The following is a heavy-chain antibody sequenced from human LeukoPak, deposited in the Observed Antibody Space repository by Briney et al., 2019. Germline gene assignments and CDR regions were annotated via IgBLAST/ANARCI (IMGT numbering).Heavy chain of an antibody. D-gene: IGHD3-22*01. CDR1: GGSISSYY. CDR2: IYYSGST. Sequence: PSEPLSLTCTVSGGSISSYYWSWIRQPPGKGLEWIGYIYYSGSTNYNPSLKSRVTISVDTSKNQFSLKLSSVTAADTAVYYCARGLYYYDSSHAFDIWGQGTMVTVSS. V-gene: IGHV4-59*01. CDR3: ARGLYYYDSSHAFDI. J-gene: IGHJ3*02.